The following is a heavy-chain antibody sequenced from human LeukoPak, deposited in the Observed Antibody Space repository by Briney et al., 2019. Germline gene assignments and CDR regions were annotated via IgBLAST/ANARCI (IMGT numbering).Heavy chain of an antibody. V-gene: IGHV1-2*06. D-gene: IGHD4-17*01. Sequence: ASVKVSCKASGYTFTGYYMHWVRQAPGQGLEWMGRINPNSGGTNYAQKFQSRVTMTRDTSISTAYMELSRLRFDDTAVYYCARKWYGEHFDYWAREPWSPSPQ. J-gene: IGHJ4*02. CDR2: INPNSGGT. CDR1: GYTFTGYY. CDR3: ARKWYGEHFDY.